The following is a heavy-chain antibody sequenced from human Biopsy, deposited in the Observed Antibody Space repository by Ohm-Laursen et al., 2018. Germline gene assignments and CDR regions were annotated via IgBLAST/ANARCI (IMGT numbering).Heavy chain of an antibody. V-gene: IGHV3-9*01. J-gene: IGHJ6*02. CDR2: ISWHSGSR. D-gene: IGHD1-1*01. CDR3: AKDVRVKVQLDGMDV. CDR1: GFTFADYA. Sequence: SLRLSCTASGFTFADYAMHWVRHAPGKGLEWVSGISWHSGSRGYADSVKGRFTISRDNAKKLLYLQMNSLRAEDTALYYCAKDVRVKVQLDGMDVWGQGTLVTVSS.